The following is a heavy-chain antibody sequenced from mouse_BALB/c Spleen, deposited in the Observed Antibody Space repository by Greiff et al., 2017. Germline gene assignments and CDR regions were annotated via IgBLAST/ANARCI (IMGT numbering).Heavy chain of an antibody. CDR1: GFNIKDTY. V-gene: IGHV14-3*02. CDR3: ARKYGNYLGYAMDY. D-gene: IGHD2-10*02. CDR2: IDPANGNT. J-gene: IGHJ4*01. Sequence: EVQLQQSGAELVKPGASVKLSCTASGFNIKDTYMHWVKQRPEQGLEWIGRIDPANGNTKYDPKFQGKATITADTSSNTAYLQLSSLTSEDTAVYYCARKYGNYLGYAMDYWGQGTSVTVSS.